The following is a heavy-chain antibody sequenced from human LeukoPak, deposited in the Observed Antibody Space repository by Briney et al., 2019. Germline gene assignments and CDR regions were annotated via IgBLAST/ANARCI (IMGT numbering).Heavy chain of an antibody. CDR2: INAGNGST. D-gene: IGHD3-9*01. CDR3: ARVGYDILTGWGWFDP. V-gene: IGHV1-3*01. Sequence: ASVKVSCKASGYTFTRYSMHWVRQAPGQRLGWMGWINAGNGSTEYSQKFQGRVTITRDTSASTAYMELSSLRSEDTAVYYCARVGYDILTGWGWFDPWGQGILVTVSS. J-gene: IGHJ5*02. CDR1: GYTFTRYS.